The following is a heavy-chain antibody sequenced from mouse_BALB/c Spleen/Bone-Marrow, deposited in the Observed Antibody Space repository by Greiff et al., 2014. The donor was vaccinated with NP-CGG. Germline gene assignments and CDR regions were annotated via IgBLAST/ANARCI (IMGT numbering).Heavy chain of an antibody. J-gene: IGHJ3*01. Sequence: VKLMESGPGLVAPSQILSITCTVSGFSLTSYGVHWVRQPPGEGLEWLGVIWAGGSTNYNSALMSRLSISKDNSKSQVFLKMNSLQTDDTAMYYCARALDSSGYGFAYWGQGTLVTVSA. V-gene: IGHV2-9*02. D-gene: IGHD3-2*01. CDR1: GFSLTSYG. CDR2: IWAGGST. CDR3: ARALDSSGYGFAY.